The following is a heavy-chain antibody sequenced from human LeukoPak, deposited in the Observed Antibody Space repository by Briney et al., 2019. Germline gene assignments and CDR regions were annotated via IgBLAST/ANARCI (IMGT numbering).Heavy chain of an antibody. V-gene: IGHV4-39*01. Sequence: SSETLSLTCTVSGGSISSSSYYWGWIRQPPGKGLEWIGSTYYSGSTYYNPSLKSRVTISVDTSKNQFSLKLSSVTAADTAVYYCARPMGWFDPWGQGTLVTVSS. CDR2: TYYSGST. D-gene: IGHD1-26*01. CDR3: ARPMGWFDP. J-gene: IGHJ5*02. CDR1: GGSISSSSYY.